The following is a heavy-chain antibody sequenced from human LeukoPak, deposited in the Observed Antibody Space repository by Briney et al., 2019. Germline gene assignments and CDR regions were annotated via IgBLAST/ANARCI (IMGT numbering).Heavy chain of an antibody. V-gene: IGHV4-34*01. J-gene: IGHJ5*02. CDR2: INHSGST. CDR3: ARRMIGIRFDP. Sequence: SETLSLTCAVYGGSFSGYYWSWIRQPPGKGLEWIGEINHSGSTNYNPSLKSRVTMSVDTSKNQFSLNLRSVTAADTAVYYCARRMIGIRFDPWGQGTLVTVSS. CDR1: GGSFSGYY. D-gene: IGHD3-22*01.